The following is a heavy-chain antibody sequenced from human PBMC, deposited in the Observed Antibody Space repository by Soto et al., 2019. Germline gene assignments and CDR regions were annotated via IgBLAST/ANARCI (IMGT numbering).Heavy chain of an antibody. CDR2: INPSGGST. D-gene: IGHD6-13*01. V-gene: IGHV1-46*03. J-gene: IGHJ4*02. CDR3: SRVGAAAPVYYFDY. Sequence: QVQLVQSGAEVKKPGASVKVSCKASGYTFTSYYMHWVRQAPGQGLEWMGIINPSGGSTSYAQKFQDRVTMTRDTSTSTVYMELSSLRSDDTAVYYCSRVGAAAPVYYFDYWGQGTLVTVSS. CDR1: GYTFTSYY.